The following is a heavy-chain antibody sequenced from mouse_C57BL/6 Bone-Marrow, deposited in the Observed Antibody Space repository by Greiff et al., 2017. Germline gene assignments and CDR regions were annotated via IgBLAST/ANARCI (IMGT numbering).Heavy chain of an antibody. V-gene: IGHV1-4*01. CDR2: INPSSGYT. J-gene: IGHJ3*01. D-gene: IGHD2-4*01. CDR3: ARHYYDYDGFAY. CDR1: GYTFTSYT. Sequence: QVQLQQSGAELARPGASVQMSCKASGYTFTSYTMHWVKQRPGQGLEWIGYINPSSGYTKYNQKFKDKATLTADKSSSTAYMQLSSLTSEDSAVYYCARHYYDYDGFAYWGQGTLVTVSA.